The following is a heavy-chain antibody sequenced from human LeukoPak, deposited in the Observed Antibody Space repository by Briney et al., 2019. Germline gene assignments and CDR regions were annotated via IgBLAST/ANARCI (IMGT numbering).Heavy chain of an antibody. V-gene: IGHV3-23*01. J-gene: IGHJ4*02. Sequence: PGGSLRLSCAASGFTFSSYAMSWVRQAPGKGLEWVSAISGSGGSTYYADSVKGRFTISRDNSKNTLYLQMNSLRAEDTAVYYCAKEPGYCSGGSCYHYFDYWGQGTLVTVSS. CDR3: AKEPGYCSGGSCYHYFDY. CDR2: ISGSGGST. CDR1: GFTFSSYA. D-gene: IGHD2-15*01.